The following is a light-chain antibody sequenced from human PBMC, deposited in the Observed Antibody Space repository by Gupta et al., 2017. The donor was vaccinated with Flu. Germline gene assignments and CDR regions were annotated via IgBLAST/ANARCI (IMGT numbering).Light chain of an antibody. CDR2: RVS. CDR1: QSLVHSDENTY. CDR3: MQATHYPWT. Sequence: VMTQTPLSSPVTLGQPASISCTSSQSLVHSDENTYLSWFHQRPGQPPRLLIYRVSNRFSGVPDRFSGSGTGTDFTLKISRVEAADVGIYYCMQATHYPWTVGQGTKVEIK. J-gene: IGKJ1*01. V-gene: IGKV2-24*01.